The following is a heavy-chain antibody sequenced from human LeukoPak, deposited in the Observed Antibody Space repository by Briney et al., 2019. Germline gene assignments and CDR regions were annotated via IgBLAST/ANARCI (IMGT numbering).Heavy chain of an antibody. Sequence: SQTLSLTCTVSGGSISSGGYYWSWIRQHPGKGLEWIGYIYYSGSTYYNPSLKSRVTISVDTSKNQFSLKLSSVTAADTAVYYCARETLHFDPQIDYWGQGTLVNVSS. CDR2: IYYSGST. D-gene: IGHD3-9*01. V-gene: IGHV4-31*03. CDR1: GGSISSGGYY. CDR3: ARETLHFDPQIDY. J-gene: IGHJ4*02.